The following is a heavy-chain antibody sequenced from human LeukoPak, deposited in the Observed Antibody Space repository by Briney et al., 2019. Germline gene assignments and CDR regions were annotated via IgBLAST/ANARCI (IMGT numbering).Heavy chain of an antibody. CDR3: ARDIVTAAGSWFDP. Sequence: SETLSLTCAVSGYSISSGSYYSSWIRQPAGKGLEWIGRIYTSGSTNYNPSLKSRVTISVDTSKNQFSLKLSSVTAADTAVYYCARDIVTAAGSWFDPWGQGTLVTVSS. D-gene: IGHD6-13*01. J-gene: IGHJ5*02. CDR1: GYSISSGSYY. CDR2: IYTSGST. V-gene: IGHV4-61*02.